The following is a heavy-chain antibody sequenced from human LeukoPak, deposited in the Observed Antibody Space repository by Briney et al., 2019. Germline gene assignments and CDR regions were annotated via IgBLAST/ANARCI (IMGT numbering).Heavy chain of an antibody. J-gene: IGHJ6*02. V-gene: IGHV4-34*01. Sequence: SETLSLTCAVYGGSFSGYYWSWIRQPPGKGLEWIGEINHSGSTNYNPSLKSRVTISVDTSKNQFSLKLSSVTAADTAVYYCARGRLRITMVRPQGNYGMDVWGQGTTVTVSS. CDR1: GGSFSGYY. CDR2: INHSGST. CDR3: ARGRLRITMVRPQGNYGMDV. D-gene: IGHD3-10*01.